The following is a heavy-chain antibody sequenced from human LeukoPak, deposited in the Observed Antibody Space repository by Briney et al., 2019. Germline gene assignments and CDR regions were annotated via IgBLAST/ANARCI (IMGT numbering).Heavy chain of an antibody. CDR3: ARGTAAGSSYYYYYMDV. CDR1: GFTFDSFA. Sequence: GRSLRLSCAASGFTFDSFAMHWVRQAPGKGLEWVAVISYDSLNTYYADSVKGRFTISRDNAKNSLYLQMNSLRAEDTAVYYCARGTAAGSSYYYYYMDVWGKGTTVTVSS. V-gene: IGHV3-30*04. CDR2: ISYDSLNT. D-gene: IGHD6-13*01. J-gene: IGHJ6*03.